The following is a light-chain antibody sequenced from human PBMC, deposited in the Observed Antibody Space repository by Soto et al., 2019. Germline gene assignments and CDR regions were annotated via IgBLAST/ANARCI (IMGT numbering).Light chain of an antibody. CDR1: SSDVGGYNY. J-gene: IGLJ2*01. V-gene: IGLV2-14*01. CDR3: NSYTSSSTFVV. CDR2: DVT. Sequence: QSVLTQPASVSGSPGQSITISCTGTSSDVGGYNYVSWYQQYPGTAPKLMIYDVTNRPSGVSNRFSGSKSGNTASLTISGLQAEDEAVYYCNSYTSSSTFVVFGGGTKVTVL.